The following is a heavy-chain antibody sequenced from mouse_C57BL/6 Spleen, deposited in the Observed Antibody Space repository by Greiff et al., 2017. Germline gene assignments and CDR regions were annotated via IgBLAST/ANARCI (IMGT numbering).Heavy chain of an antibody. CDR3: AKNYGNYWYFDV. CDR1: GFSLTSYG. Sequence: VKLMESGPGLVQPSQSLSITCTVSGFSLTSYGVHWVRQPPGKGLEWLGVICSGGSTDYNAAFIFRLSISKDNSKSQVFFKMNSLQADDTAIYYCAKNYGNYWYFDVWGTGTTVTVSS. D-gene: IGHD2-1*01. CDR2: ICSGGST. V-gene: IGHV2-4*01. J-gene: IGHJ1*03.